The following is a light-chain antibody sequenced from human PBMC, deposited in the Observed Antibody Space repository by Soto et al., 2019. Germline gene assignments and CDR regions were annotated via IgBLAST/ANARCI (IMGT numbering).Light chain of an antibody. Sequence: QSALTQPASVSGSPGQSITISCTGTSSDVGGYNYVSWYQQNPGKAPKLMIYDVNNRPSGFAYRFSGSKSGNTASLTISGLQAEDEAEYYCSSYTSSSTRVFGTGTKLTVL. CDR2: DVN. V-gene: IGLV2-14*01. CDR3: SSYTSSSTRV. CDR1: SSDVGGYNY. J-gene: IGLJ1*01.